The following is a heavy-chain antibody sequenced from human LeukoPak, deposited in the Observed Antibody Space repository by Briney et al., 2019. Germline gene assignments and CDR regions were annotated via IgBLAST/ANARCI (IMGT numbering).Heavy chain of an antibody. D-gene: IGHD2-2*01. V-gene: IGHV1-69*05. CDR3: AKCRPGYYYMDV. CDR1: GGTFSSYA. CDR2: IIPIFGTA. J-gene: IGHJ6*03. Sequence: ASVKVSCKASGGTFSSYAISWVRQAPGQGLEWMGGIIPIFGTANYAQKFQGRVTITTDESTSTAYMELSSLRSEDTAVYYCAKCRPGYYYMDVWGKGTTVTVSS.